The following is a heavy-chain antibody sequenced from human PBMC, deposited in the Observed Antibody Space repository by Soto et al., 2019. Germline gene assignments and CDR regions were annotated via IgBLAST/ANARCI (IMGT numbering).Heavy chain of an antibody. CDR3: ARDRIQFSVDV. CDR2: IYKTGST. D-gene: IGHD5-18*01. V-gene: IGHV4-31*03. CDR1: GGSINSGGHY. J-gene: IGHJ6*02. Sequence: SETLSLTCSVSGGSINSGGHYWSWIRQHPGKGLEWIGHIYKTGSTDFNPSLKDRLTISIDTSKNQFSLSLRSVTDADTAVYYCARDRIQFSVDVWGQGTTVTVSS.